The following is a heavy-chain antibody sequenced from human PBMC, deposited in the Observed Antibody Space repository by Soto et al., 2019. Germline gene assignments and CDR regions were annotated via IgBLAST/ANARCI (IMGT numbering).Heavy chain of an antibody. J-gene: IGHJ4*02. D-gene: IGHD3-16*01. CDR2: INTNGVST. CDR3: ARGGGGAALADFDY. V-gene: IGHV3-64*02. CDR1: GFTFSNHA. Sequence: GGSLRLSCAASGFTFSNHAMHWVRQAPGKGLECISTINTNGVSTYYADSVKGRFTISRDNSKNTLYLQMGSLRADDMAIYYCARGGGGAALADFDYWGQGALVTVSS.